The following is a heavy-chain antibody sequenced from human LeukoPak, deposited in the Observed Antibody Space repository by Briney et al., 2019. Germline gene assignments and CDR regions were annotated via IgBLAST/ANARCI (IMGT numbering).Heavy chain of an antibody. Sequence: GGSLRLSCAASGFTFSSYSMNWVRQAPGKGLEWVSSISSSSSYIYYADSVKGRFTISRDNAKNSLYLQMNSLRAEDTAVYYRARDFSGDYYDSSGYYDFGIDYWGQGTLVTVSS. CDR3: ARDFSGDYYDSSGYYDFGIDY. D-gene: IGHD3-22*01. V-gene: IGHV3-21*01. CDR1: GFTFSSYS. CDR2: ISSSSSYI. J-gene: IGHJ4*02.